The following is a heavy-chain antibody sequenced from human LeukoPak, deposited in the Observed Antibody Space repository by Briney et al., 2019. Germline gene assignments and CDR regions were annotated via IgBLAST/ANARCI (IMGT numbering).Heavy chain of an antibody. D-gene: IGHD6-13*01. V-gene: IGHV4-59*01. CDR2: IYYSGST. Sequence: PSETLSLTCTVSGGSISNYYWSWIRQPPGKGLEWIGYIYYSGSTKYNPSLKSRVTISVETSKNEFSLKLRSVTAADTAVYYCARVTGYRIEDYFDYWGQGTLVTVSS. J-gene: IGHJ4*02. CDR1: GGSISNYY. CDR3: ARVTGYRIEDYFDY.